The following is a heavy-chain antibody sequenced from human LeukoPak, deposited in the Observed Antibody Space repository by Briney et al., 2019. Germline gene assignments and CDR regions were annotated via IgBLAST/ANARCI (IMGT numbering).Heavy chain of an antibody. Sequence: QPGGSLRLSCVASGFTISSYGMSWVRQAPGKGLEWVANIRQDGSEKYYVDSVKGRLTISRDNAKNSLYLQMNNLTAADTAIYYCAITGYFGDNAFDLWGQGTRVTVSS. CDR3: AITGYFGDNAFDL. D-gene: IGHD1-14*01. CDR2: IRQDGSEK. V-gene: IGHV3-7*01. CDR1: GFTISSYG. J-gene: IGHJ3*01.